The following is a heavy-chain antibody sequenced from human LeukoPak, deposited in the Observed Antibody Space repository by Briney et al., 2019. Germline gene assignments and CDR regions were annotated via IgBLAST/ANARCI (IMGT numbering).Heavy chain of an antibody. V-gene: IGHV3-23*01. CDR3: AKSRYNYYGSGSTIDY. Sequence: PGGSLRLSCAASGFTFSSYAMSWVRQAPGMGLEWVSAISGSGGSTYYADSVKGRFTISRDNSKNTLYLQMNSLRAEDTAVYYCAKSRYNYYGSGSTIDYWGQGTLVTVSS. J-gene: IGHJ4*02. D-gene: IGHD3-10*01. CDR1: GFTFSSYA. CDR2: ISGSGGST.